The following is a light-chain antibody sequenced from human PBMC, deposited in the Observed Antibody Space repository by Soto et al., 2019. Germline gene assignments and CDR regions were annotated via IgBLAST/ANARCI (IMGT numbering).Light chain of an antibody. CDR3: QQYKSVSLLT. CDR2: WAS. V-gene: IGKV4-1*01. J-gene: IGKJ4*01. Sequence: DIVMTQSPDSLAVSLGERATINCKSSQNILYNSNNKNYVAWYQQKPGQPPKLLIYWASIRESGVPDRFSGSGSGTDFTLTISSLQADDFATYYCQQYKSVSLLTFGGGTKVDIK. CDR1: QNILYNSNNKNY.